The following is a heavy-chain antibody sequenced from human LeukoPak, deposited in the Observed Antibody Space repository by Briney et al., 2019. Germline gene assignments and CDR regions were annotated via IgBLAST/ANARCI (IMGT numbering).Heavy chain of an antibody. V-gene: IGHV3-30*18. CDR2: VSSDGGTT. Sequence: PGGSLRLSCAASGFTFSSHGIHWVRQAPGKGLEWVAVVSSDGGTTYYADSVKGRFTISRDNSKNTLYLQMNSLRGEDTAIYYYTKESATGSRYSFDYWGQGTLVTVSS. CDR1: GFTFSSHG. CDR3: TKESATGSRYSFDY. J-gene: IGHJ4*02. D-gene: IGHD2-15*01.